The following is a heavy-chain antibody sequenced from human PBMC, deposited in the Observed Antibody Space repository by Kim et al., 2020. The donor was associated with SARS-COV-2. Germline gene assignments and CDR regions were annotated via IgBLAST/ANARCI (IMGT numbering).Heavy chain of an antibody. J-gene: IGHJ6*02. CDR2: IVVGSGNT. CDR1: GFTFTSSA. Sequence: SVKVSCKASGFTFTSSAVQWVRQARGQRLEWIGWIVVGSGNTNYAQKFQERVTITRDMSTSTAYMELSSLRSEDTAVYYCAVPAPVTTGRYYYYGMDVWGQGTTVTVSS. CDR3: AVPAPVTTGRYYYYGMDV. V-gene: IGHV1-58*01. D-gene: IGHD4-17*01.